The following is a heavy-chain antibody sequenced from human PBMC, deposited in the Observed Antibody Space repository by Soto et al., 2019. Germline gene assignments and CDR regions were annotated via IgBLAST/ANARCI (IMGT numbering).Heavy chain of an antibody. J-gene: IGHJ5*02. Sequence: PSETLSLTCTVSGGSISSYYWSWIRQPPGKGLEWIGYIYYSGSTNYNPSLKSRVTISVDTSKNQFSLKLSSVTAADTAVYYCAREVVVVVAATSWFDPWGQGTLVTVSS. D-gene: IGHD2-15*01. CDR3: AREVVVVVAATSWFDP. CDR1: GGSISSYY. V-gene: IGHV4-59*01. CDR2: IYYSGST.